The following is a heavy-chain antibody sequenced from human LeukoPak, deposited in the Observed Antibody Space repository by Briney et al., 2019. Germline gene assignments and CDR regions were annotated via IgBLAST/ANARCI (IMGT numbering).Heavy chain of an antibody. CDR2: IYHSGST. V-gene: IGHV4-4*02. Sequence: SGTLSLTCAVSGGSISSSNWWSWVRQPPGKGLEWIGEIYHSGSTNYNPSLKSRVTMSVDTSKNQFSLKLSSVTAADTAVYYCAGAIYGDPGAFDIWGQGTMVTVSS. CDR1: GGSISSSNW. CDR3: AGAIYGDPGAFDI. D-gene: IGHD4-17*01. J-gene: IGHJ3*02.